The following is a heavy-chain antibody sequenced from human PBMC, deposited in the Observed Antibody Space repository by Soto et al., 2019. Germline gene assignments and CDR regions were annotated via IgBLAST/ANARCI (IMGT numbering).Heavy chain of an antibody. D-gene: IGHD5-12*01. CDR1: GGTFSSYT. CDR3: ARGNHRWLQLWYLDL. V-gene: IGHV1-69*12. Sequence: QGQLVQSGAEVKKPGSSVTVSCKASGGTFSSYTISWVRQAPGQGLEWMGGIIPIFGTANYAQKFQGRVTITADESTSTAYMELSSLRSEDRAVYYCARGNHRWLQLWYLDLWGRGTLVTVSS. CDR2: IIPIFGTA. J-gene: IGHJ2*01.